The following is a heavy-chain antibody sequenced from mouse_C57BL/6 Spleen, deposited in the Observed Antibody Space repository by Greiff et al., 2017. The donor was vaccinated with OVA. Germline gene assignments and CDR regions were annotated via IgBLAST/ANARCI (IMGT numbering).Heavy chain of an antibody. D-gene: IGHD2-4*01. Sequence: VQLQESGAELVKPGASVKISCKASGYAFSSYWMNWVKQRPGKGLEWIGQIYPGDGDTNYNGKFKGKATLTADKSSSTAYMQLSSLTSEDSAVYFCARYGYDYPWSAYWGQGTLVTVSA. CDR3: ARYGYDYPWSAY. V-gene: IGHV1-80*01. J-gene: IGHJ3*01. CDR2: IYPGDGDT. CDR1: GYAFSSYW.